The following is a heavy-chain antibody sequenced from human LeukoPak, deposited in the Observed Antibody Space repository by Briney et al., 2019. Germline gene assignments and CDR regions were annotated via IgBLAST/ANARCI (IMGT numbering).Heavy chain of an antibody. Sequence: ASVKVSCKASGYTFTSYYMHWVRQAPGQGLEWMGRINPSSGGTNYAQKFQGRVTMTRDTSISTAYMELSRLTSDDTAVYYCARGYDTSGYSHKLFDYWGQGTLVTVSS. V-gene: IGHV1-2*06. D-gene: IGHD3-22*01. J-gene: IGHJ4*02. CDR1: GYTFTSYY. CDR2: INPSSGGT. CDR3: ARGYDTSGYSHKLFDY.